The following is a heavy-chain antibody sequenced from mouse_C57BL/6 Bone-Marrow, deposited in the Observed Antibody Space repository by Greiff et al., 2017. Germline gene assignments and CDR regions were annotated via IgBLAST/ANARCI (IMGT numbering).Heavy chain of an antibody. V-gene: IGHV1-64*01. CDR1: GYTFPTYW. CDR3: ARSGYGSSPAWFAY. J-gene: IGHJ3*01. D-gene: IGHD1-1*01. Sequence: QVQLQQPGAELVKPGASVKLSCKSSGYTFPTYWMHWLKQRPGQGLEWIGMIHPNSGSTNYNEKFKSKATLTVDKSSSPAYMKISSLTSEDSAVYYCARSGYGSSPAWFAYWGQGTLVTVSA. CDR2: IHPNSGST.